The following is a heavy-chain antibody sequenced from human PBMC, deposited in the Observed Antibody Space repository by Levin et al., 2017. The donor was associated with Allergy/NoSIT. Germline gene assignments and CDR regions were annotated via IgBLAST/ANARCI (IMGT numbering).Heavy chain of an antibody. CDR3: ARDSSGFGEDY. D-gene: IGHD3-10*01. CDR2: IYSGGST. J-gene: IGHJ4*02. Sequence: GGSLRLSCAASGFTVSSNYMSWVRQAPGKGLEWVSVIYSGGSTYYADSVKGRFTISRDNSKNTLYLQMNSLRAEDTAVYYCARDSSGFGEDYWGQGTLVTVSS. CDR1: GFTVSSNY. V-gene: IGHV3-66*02.